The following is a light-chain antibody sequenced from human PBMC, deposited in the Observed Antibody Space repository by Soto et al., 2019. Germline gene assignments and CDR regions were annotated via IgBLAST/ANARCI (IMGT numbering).Light chain of an antibody. V-gene: IGLV2-11*01. CDR2: DVS. J-gene: IGLJ1*01. CDR3: CSYAGTFTYV. Sequence: QSALTQPRSVSGSPGQSVTISCTGTSSDVGGYQYVSWYQQHPGKAPNLMIYDVSKRPSGVPDRFSGSKSSNTASLTISGLQADDEADYYCCSYAGTFTYVFGTGTKLTVL. CDR1: SSDVGGYQY.